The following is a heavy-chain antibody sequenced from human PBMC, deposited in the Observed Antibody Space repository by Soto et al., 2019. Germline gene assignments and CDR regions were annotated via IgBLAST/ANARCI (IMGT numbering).Heavy chain of an antibody. CDR3: GRDGVDAGNINFDY. D-gene: IGHD3-9*01. V-gene: IGHV1-3*01. CDR1: GYMFTKSA. CDR2: ISGDSGNT. Sequence: ASVKVSCKASGYMFTKSAMHWVRQAPGQRLEWMGWISGDSGNTKYSPKLQDRVTITRDTSASTAYMELSSLRSEDTALYYCGRDGVDAGNINFDYWGQGTLVTVSS. J-gene: IGHJ4*01.